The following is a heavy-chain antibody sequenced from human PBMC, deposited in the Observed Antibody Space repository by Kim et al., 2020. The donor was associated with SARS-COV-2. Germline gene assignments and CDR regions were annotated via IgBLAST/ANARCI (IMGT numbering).Heavy chain of an antibody. CDR3: AKPFGSGGYYYYYMDV. V-gene: IGHV3-30*18. CDR1: GFTFSSYG. CDR2: ISHDGNNK. Sequence: GGSLRLSCAASGFTFSSYGMYWVRQAPGKGLEWVAVISHDGNNKYYGDSVKGRFSISRDDSRNTLYVEMNSLRTEDTAVYYCAKPFGSGGYYYYYMDVWGQGTTVTVSS. J-gene: IGHJ6*03. D-gene: IGHD3-10*01.